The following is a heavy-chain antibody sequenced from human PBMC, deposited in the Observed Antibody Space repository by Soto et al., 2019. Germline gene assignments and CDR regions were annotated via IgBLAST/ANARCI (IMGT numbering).Heavy chain of an antibody. D-gene: IGHD4-4*01. CDR3: ARLGGWLMTTPQPFDY. J-gene: IGHJ4*02. CDR2: IYPGDSDT. CDR1: GYSFTSYW. Sequence: GESLKISCKGSGYSFTSYWIGWVRQMPGKGLEWMGIIYPGDSDTRYSPSFQGQVTISADKSISTAYLQWSSLKASDTAMYYCARLGGWLMTTPQPFDYWGQGTLVTVSS. V-gene: IGHV5-51*01.